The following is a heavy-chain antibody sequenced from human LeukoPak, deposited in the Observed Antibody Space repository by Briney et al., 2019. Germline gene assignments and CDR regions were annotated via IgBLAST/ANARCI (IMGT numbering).Heavy chain of an antibody. CDR1: GFTFSNYW. CDR3: AGDKKSGESSEIDY. CDR2: INRDGSTT. D-gene: IGHD3-10*01. Sequence: PGGSLRLSCAASGFTFSNYWVHWVRQAPGKGLVWVSRINRDGSTTKYADSVRGRFTVSRDNAKNTLNLQMNSLRAEDTAVYYCAGDKKSGESSEIDYWGQGTLVTVSS. V-gene: IGHV3-74*03. J-gene: IGHJ4*02.